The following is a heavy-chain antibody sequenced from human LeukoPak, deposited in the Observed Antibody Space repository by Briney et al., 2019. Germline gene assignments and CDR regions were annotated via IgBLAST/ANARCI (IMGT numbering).Heavy chain of an antibody. CDR1: GYTFTRYF. V-gene: IGHV1-46*01. CDR2: INPSGGST. J-gene: IGHJ4*02. D-gene: IGHD2-15*01. Sequence: ASVKVSCKAPGYTFTRYFIHWVRQAPGRGLEWMGTINPSGGSTGYAQKFQGRVTMTRDTSTSTVYMELSSLRSEDTAVYYCAREGGGGIDIEPSFDYWGQGTLVTVSS. CDR3: AREGGGGIDIEPSFDY.